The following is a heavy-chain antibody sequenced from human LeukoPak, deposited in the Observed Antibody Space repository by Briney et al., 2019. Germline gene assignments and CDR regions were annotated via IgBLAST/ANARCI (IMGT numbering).Heavy chain of an antibody. D-gene: IGHD3-10*01. CDR1: GFPFSTHS. J-gene: IGHJ4*02. CDR2: ISAGGDFV. CDR3: ARDPGSLYLDY. V-gene: IGHV3-21*01. Sequence: GGSLRLSCAASGFPFSTHSLNWVRQAPGKGLEWVSSISAGGDFVYYGDSVKGRFTISRDNSKNTLYLQVTSLRAEDTAMYYCARDPGSLYLDYWGQGTLLTVSS.